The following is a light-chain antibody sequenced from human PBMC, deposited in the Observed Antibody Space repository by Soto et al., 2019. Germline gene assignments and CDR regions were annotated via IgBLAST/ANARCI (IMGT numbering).Light chain of an antibody. CDR1: ETVATN. Sequence: VMTQSPATLSVSPGERATLSCWASETVATNLAWYQQKPGQAPRLLISGASTRAAGISDRFRGSGSGTEFTLTISSPRSEDSAIYYCQQYFEWPPMTFGQGTKWISN. CDR2: GAS. V-gene: IGKV3-15*01. J-gene: IGKJ1*01. CDR3: QQYFEWPPMT.